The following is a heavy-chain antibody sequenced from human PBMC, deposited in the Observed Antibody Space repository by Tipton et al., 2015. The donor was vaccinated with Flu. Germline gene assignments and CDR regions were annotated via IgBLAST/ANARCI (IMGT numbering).Heavy chain of an antibody. J-gene: IGHJ5*02. CDR3: ARERLGEYNSAGYPES. V-gene: IGHV4-31*03. CDR1: DGSITSRAYH. Sequence: TLSLTCTVSDGSITSRAYHWSWVRQLPEKGLEWIGYVGHSGTTYYNPSLKSRVSIAVDTSKSQLSLRLNSVTAADTAVYFCARERLGEYNSAGYPESWGQGTLVTVSP. D-gene: IGHD2/OR15-2a*01. CDR2: VGHSGTT.